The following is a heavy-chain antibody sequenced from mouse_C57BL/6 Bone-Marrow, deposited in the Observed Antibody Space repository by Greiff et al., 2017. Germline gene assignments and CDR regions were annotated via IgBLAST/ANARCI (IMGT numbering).Heavy chain of an antibody. J-gene: IGHJ3*01. CDR2: INPYNGGT. V-gene: IGHV1-19*01. Sequence: EVKLVESGPVLVKPGASVKMSCKASGYTFTDYYMNWVKQSHGKSLEWIGVINPYNGGTSYNQKFKGKATLTVDKSSSTADMELNSLTSEDSAVYYCARWGGGWFAYWGQGTLVTVSA. CDR3: ARWGGGWFAY. CDR1: GYTFTDYY.